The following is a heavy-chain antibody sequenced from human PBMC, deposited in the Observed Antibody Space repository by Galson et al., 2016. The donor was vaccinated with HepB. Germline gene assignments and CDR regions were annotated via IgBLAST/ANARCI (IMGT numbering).Heavy chain of an antibody. J-gene: IGHJ4*02. V-gene: IGHV6-1*01. CDR1: GDSVSSNSAA. Sequence: CAISGDSVSSNSAAWNWIRQSPSRGLEWLGRTYYRSKWYNDYAVSVKSRVTINPDTSKNQFSLQLNSVTPEDTAMYYCARGDEYSSGWFYFDYWSQGTLVTVSS. D-gene: IGHD6-19*01. CDR3: ARGDEYSSGWFYFDY. CDR2: TYYRSKWYN.